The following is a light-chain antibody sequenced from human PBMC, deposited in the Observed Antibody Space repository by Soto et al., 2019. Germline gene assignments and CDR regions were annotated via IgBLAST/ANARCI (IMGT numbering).Light chain of an antibody. V-gene: IGKV3-20*01. CDR3: QQYGSSPET. CDR1: QSVSSN. CDR2: GAS. J-gene: IGKJ1*01. Sequence: EIVMTQSAATLSVSPGERITLSCRASQSVSSNLAWYQQKPGQAPRLLAYGASSRATGIPDRFSGSGSGTDFALTISRLEPEDFAVYYCQQYGSSPETFGQGTKVDIK.